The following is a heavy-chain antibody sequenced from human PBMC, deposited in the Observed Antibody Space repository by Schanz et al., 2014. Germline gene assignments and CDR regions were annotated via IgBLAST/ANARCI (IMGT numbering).Heavy chain of an antibody. D-gene: IGHD3-3*01. J-gene: IGHJ4*02. CDR2: INPSGGTT. CDR3: ARDKGGYYPFDY. V-gene: IGHV1-46*01. Sequence: QVQLAQSGAEVKKPGASVKVSCKAFGYSFTSYYIHWVRQAPGQGLEWMATINPSGGTTSHAQKFQGRVTMTRDTSTSTVYMELSSLRSEDTAVYYCARDKGGYYPFDYWGRGTLVTVSS. CDR1: GYSFTSYY.